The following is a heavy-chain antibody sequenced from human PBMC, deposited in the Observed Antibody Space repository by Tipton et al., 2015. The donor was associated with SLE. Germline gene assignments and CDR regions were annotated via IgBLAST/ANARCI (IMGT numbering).Heavy chain of an antibody. CDR1: GFTFSSYG. CDR2: ISYDGSNK. Sequence: SLRLSCAASGFTFSSYGMHWVRQAPGKGLEWVAVISYDGSNKYYADSVKGRFTISRDNSKNTLYLQMNSLRAEDTAVYYCAKDRTTTVTSLDYWGQGTPVTVSS. J-gene: IGHJ4*02. CDR3: AKDRTTTVTSLDY. D-gene: IGHD4-17*01. V-gene: IGHV3-30*18.